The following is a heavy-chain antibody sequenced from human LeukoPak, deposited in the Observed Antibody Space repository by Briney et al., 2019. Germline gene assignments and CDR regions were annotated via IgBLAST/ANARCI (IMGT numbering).Heavy chain of an antibody. V-gene: IGHV6-1*01. CDR3: ARDQMGFDP. J-gene: IGHJ5*02. CDR1: GDSVSSNTAA. CDR2: TYYRSKWYS. Sequence: SQTLSLTCAISGDSVSSNTAAWNWIRQSPSRGLEWLGRTYYRSKWYSDYAVSVKSRMIINPDTSKNQFSLQLKFVTPEDTAFYYCARDQMGFDPWGQGTLVTVSS.